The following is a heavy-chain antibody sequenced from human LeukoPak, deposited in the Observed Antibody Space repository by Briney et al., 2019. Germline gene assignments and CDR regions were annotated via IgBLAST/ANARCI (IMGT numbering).Heavy chain of an antibody. Sequence: GASVKVSCKASGYTFTSYDINWVRQATGQGLEWMGWMNPNSGNTGYAQKFQGRVIMTRNTSISTAYMELSSVRSEDTAVYYCAREFYCSSTSCYAYYYYGMDVWGQGTTVTVSS. D-gene: IGHD2-2*01. CDR3: AREFYCSSTSCYAYYYYGMDV. CDR1: GYTFTSYD. V-gene: IGHV1-8*01. CDR2: MNPNSGNT. J-gene: IGHJ6*02.